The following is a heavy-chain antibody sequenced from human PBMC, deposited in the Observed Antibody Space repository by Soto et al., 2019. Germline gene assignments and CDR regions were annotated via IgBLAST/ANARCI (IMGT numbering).Heavy chain of an antibody. CDR1: GYTFTGYY. J-gene: IGHJ3*02. Sequence: ASVKVSCKASGYTFTGYYMHWVRQAPGQGLEWMGWINPNSGGTNYAQKFQGWVTMTRDTSISTAYMELSRLRSDDTAVYYWAKDSSGRDTTAFDIWGQGTMVTVSS. V-gene: IGHV1-2*04. CDR3: AKDSSGRDTTAFDI. D-gene: IGHD6-19*01. CDR2: INPNSGGT.